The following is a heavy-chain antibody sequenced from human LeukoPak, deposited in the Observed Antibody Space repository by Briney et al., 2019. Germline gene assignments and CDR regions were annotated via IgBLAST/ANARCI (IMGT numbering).Heavy chain of an antibody. CDR2: IKEDGSIK. J-gene: IGHJ4*02. D-gene: IGHD6-13*01. V-gene: IGHV3-7*01. Sequence: PGGPLRLSCAASGFTFSRYWMSWVRQAPGKGLEWVANIKEDGSIKYYVDSVKGRLTIFRDNAKSSLYLQVNSLRAEDTAMYYCARIGYSSSSIDYWGQGTLVTVSS. CDR1: GFTFSRYW. CDR3: ARIGYSSSSIDY.